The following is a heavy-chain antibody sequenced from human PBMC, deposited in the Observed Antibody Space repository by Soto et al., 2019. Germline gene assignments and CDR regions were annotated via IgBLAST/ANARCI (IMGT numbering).Heavy chain of an antibody. CDR2: ITWNSGTI. CDR1: GFTLDDYG. J-gene: IGHJ4*02. D-gene: IGHD1-1*01. V-gene: IGHV3-9*01. CDR3: AKDINGGYNGNDPYFDY. Sequence: EVQLVESGGGLVQPGRSLRLSCAASGFTLDDYGMHWVRQAPGKGLEWVSGITWNSGTIGYADSVKGRFTISRYNAKNSLYLQMNSLRTEDTALYYCAKDINGGYNGNDPYFDYWGRGTLVTVSS.